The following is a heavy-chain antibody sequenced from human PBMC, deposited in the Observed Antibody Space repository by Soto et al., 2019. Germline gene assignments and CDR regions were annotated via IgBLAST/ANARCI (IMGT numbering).Heavy chain of an antibody. J-gene: IGHJ4*02. CDR1: GFALGSQT. CDR3: TREVQPVIRREYDY. CDR2: IDGRGTRT. V-gene: IGHV3-21*01. Sequence: EALNDSCEASGFALGSQTMNSVRQAPGMGLEWVSSIDGRGTRTFYADALKGRFTISRDNARNSLYLQMNSLRAEDTAVYYCTREVQPVIRREYDYWGQGALVTVSS.